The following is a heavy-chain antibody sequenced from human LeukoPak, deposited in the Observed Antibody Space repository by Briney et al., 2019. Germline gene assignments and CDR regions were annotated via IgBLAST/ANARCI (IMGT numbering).Heavy chain of an antibody. CDR2: IYPGDSDT. CDR1: GYSFTSYW. V-gene: IGHV5-51*01. J-gene: IGHJ5*02. CDR3: ARRERYSWNDGIWWFDP. Sequence: GESLKISCKGSGYSFTSYWIGWVRQMPGKGLEWMGIIYPGDSDTRYSPSFQGQVTISADKSISTAYLQWSSLKASDTAMYYCARRERYSWNDGIWWFDPWGQGTLVTVSS. D-gene: IGHD1-1*01.